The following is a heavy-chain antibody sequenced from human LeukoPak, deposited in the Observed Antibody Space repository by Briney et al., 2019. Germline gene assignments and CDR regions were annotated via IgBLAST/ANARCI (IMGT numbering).Heavy chain of an antibody. CDR1: GYTFTSYA. D-gene: IGHD3-22*01. J-gene: IGHJ6*02. CDR2: INAGNGNT. CDR3: ARSMLDDSSGYYFNYYYYGMDV. Sequence: ASVKVSCKASGYTFTSYAMHWVRQAPGQRLEWMGWINAGNGNTKYSQKFQGRVTITRDTSASTAYMELSSLRSEDTAVYYCARSMLDDSSGYYFNYYYYGMDVWGQGTTVTVSS. V-gene: IGHV1-3*01.